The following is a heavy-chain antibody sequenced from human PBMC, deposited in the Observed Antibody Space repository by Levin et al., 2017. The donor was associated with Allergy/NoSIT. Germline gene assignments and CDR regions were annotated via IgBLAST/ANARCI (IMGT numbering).Heavy chain of an antibody. J-gene: IGHJ5*02. V-gene: IGHV3-53*01. CDR1: GFTVSSNY. CDR3: AGYSSRSNWFDP. Sequence: GESLKISCAASGFTVSSNYMSWVRQAPGKGLEWVSVIYSGGSTYYADSVKGRFTISRDNSKNTLYLQMNSLRAEDTAVYYCAGYSSRSNWFDPWGQGTLVTVSS. CDR2: IYSGGST. D-gene: IGHD6-13*01.